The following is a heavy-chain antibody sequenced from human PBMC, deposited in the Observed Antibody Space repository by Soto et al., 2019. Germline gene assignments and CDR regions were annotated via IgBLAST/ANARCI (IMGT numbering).Heavy chain of an antibody. D-gene: IGHD2-21*01. Sequence: PWGSLRLSCAASGFTFSRYWMSCVRQAPWKGLEWVAKIKQDVSEKYYVDFVKGRFSIARDNAKNSLYLQMDSLRDEYTALYYCASEYCTGNSCYSRIFDYWGQGTLVTVSS. CDR3: ASEYCTGNSCYSRIFDY. CDR1: GFTFSRYW. CDR2: IKQDVSEK. J-gene: IGHJ4*02. V-gene: IGHV3-7*01.